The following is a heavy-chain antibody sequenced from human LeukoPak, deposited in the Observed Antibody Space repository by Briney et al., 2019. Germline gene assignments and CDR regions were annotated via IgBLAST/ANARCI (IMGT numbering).Heavy chain of an antibody. CDR2: ISAYNGNT. J-gene: IGHJ3*02. V-gene: IGHV1-18*04. CDR3: ARDRTTGTTSPSDFDI. D-gene: IGHD1-1*01. CDR1: GYTFTSYG. Sequence: ASVKVSCKASGYTFTSYGISWVRQAPGQGLEWMGWISAYNGNTNYAQKFQGRVTMTTDTSMSTAYMELRSLRSDDTAVYYCARDRTTGTTSPSDFDIWGQGIMVTVSS.